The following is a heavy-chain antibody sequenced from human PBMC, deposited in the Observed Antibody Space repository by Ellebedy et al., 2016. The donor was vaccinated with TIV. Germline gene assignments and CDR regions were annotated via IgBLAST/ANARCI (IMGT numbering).Heavy chain of an antibody. Sequence: AASVKVSCKASGYTFTGYYIHWVRQAPGEGLEWMGRINPDRGDTDYAQKFQGRVTMTRDTSISTAYMEMSRLRSDDTAVYFCARGLGWLQKDSDYWGQGTPVTVTS. D-gene: IGHD5-24*01. CDR1: GYTFTGYY. CDR3: ARGLGWLQKDSDY. V-gene: IGHV1-2*06. CDR2: INPDRGDT. J-gene: IGHJ4*02.